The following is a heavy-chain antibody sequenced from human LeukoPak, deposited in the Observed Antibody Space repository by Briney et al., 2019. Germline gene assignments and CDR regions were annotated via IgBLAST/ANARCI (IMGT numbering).Heavy chain of an antibody. Sequence: PGGSLRLSCAASGFTFSSYAMSWVRQAPGKGLEWVSAISGSGGSTYYADSVKGRFTISRDNSKNTLYLQMNSLGAEDTAVYYCAKDPTYCGGDCYLLGWYFDLWGRGTLVTVSS. V-gene: IGHV3-23*01. J-gene: IGHJ2*01. D-gene: IGHD2-21*02. CDR3: AKDPTYCGGDCYLLGWYFDL. CDR2: ISGSGGST. CDR1: GFTFSSYA.